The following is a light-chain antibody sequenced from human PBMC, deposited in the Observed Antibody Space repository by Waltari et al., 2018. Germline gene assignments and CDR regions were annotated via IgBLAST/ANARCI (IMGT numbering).Light chain of an antibody. Sequence: DILMTQSPSTLSASVGDRVTITCRASQSISGWLAWYQQQPGKAPKILISDVSILESGVPSRFSGSGSGTKFTLTISSLQPDDFATYYCQHYSSYLVTFGEGTKVEI. J-gene: IGKJ4*01. CDR3: QHYSSYLVT. V-gene: IGKV1-5*01. CDR1: QSISGW. CDR2: DVS.